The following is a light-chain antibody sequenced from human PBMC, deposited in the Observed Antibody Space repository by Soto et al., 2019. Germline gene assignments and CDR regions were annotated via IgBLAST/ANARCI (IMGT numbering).Light chain of an antibody. CDR2: EGS. J-gene: IGLJ1*01. CDR1: SSDVGSYNR. Sequence: QSALTQPASVSGSPGQSITISCTGTSSDVGSYNRVSWYQQHPGKATKLMIYEGSKRPSGVSNRFSGSKSGNTASLTISGLQAEDEADYYCCSYAGSSTLYVFGTGTKLTAL. V-gene: IGLV2-23*01. CDR3: CSYAGSSTLYV.